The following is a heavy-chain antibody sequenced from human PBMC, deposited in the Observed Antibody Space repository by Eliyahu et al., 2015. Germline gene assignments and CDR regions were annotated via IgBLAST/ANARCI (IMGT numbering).Heavy chain of an antibody. D-gene: IGHD5-12*01. Sequence: EVQLLESGGGLVQPGGSLRLSCAASGFTFSNYAMSWVRQAPGKGLEWVSGISGSGGSTNYADSVKGRFTISRDNSKNTMNLQMNSLRAEDTAVYYCAKSVTWHFDYWGQGTLVTVSS. CDR1: GFTFSNYA. V-gene: IGHV3-23*01. CDR2: ISGSGGST. CDR3: AKSVTWHFDY. J-gene: IGHJ4*02.